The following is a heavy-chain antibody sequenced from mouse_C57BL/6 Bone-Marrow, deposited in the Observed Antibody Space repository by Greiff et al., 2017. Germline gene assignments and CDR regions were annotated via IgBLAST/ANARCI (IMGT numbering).Heavy chain of an antibody. CDR2: IDPENGDT. D-gene: IGHD2-5*01. Sequence: EVQLQESGAELVRPGASVKLSCTASGFNIKDDYMHWVKQRPEQGLEWIGWIDPENGDTEYASKFQGNATITADTSSNTAYLQLSSLTSEDTAVYYCLYSNFFAYWGQGTLVTVSA. CDR1: GFNIKDDY. J-gene: IGHJ3*01. V-gene: IGHV14-4*01. CDR3: LYSNFFAY.